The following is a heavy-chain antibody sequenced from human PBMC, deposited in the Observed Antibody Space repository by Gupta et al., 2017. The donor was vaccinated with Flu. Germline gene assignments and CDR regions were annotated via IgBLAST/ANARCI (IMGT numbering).Heavy chain of an antibody. J-gene: IGHJ4*02. CDR3: ARASRIYLAEH. D-gene: IGHD3-3*02. Sequence: WVRQAPGQGLEWMGGIIPIFGTANYAQKFQGRVTITADKSTSTAYMELSSLRSEDTAVYYCARASRIYLAEHWGQGTLVTVSS. V-gene: IGHV1-69*06. CDR2: IIPIFGTA.